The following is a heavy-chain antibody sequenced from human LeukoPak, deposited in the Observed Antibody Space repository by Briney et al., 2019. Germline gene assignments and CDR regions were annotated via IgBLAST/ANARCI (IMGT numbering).Heavy chain of an antibody. Sequence: PGGSLRLSCAASGFTFSSYATHWVRQAPGKGLEWVAFISYDGSNKYYADSVKGRFTISRDNSKNTLYLQMNSLRAEDTAVYYCAKDREQWLVRNHYFDYWGQGTLVTVSS. D-gene: IGHD6-19*01. CDR2: ISYDGSNK. J-gene: IGHJ4*02. CDR3: AKDREQWLVRNHYFDY. V-gene: IGHV3-30*04. CDR1: GFTFSSYA.